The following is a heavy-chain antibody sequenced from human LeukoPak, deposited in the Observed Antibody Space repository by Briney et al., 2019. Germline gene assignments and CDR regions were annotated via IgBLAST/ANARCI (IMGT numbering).Heavy chain of an antibody. J-gene: IGHJ4*02. Sequence: GASVKVSCKASGYNFFTYGITWVRQAPGQGLEWMGWISPHNGNANYAQKFQDRVIMTTDTSTNTAFMEVRSLRSDDTAMYYCARDRWWEPTDFSFDYWGQGTLVTVSS. CDR1: GYNFFTYG. V-gene: IGHV1-18*01. D-gene: IGHD1-26*01. CDR3: ARDRWWEPTDFSFDY. CDR2: ISPHNGNA.